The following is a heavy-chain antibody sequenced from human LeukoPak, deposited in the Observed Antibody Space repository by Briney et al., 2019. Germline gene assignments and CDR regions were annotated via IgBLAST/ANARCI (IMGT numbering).Heavy chain of an antibody. CDR1: GDSISNGGYS. CDR2: IYNSGTT. D-gene: IGHD3-22*01. J-gene: IGHJ3*02. V-gene: IGHV4-30-4*07. Sequence: NPSETLSLTCGVSGDSISNGGYSWRWIRQPPGKGLDWIGYIYNSGTTYYNPSLKSRVTISVDTSKNQFSLKLSSVTAADTAVYYCARPSSSDYLDAFDIWGQGTMVTVSS. CDR3: ARPSSSDYLDAFDI.